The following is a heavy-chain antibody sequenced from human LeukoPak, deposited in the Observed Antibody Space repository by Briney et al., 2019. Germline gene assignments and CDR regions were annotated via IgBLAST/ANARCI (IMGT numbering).Heavy chain of an antibody. CDR3: ARGYYDSSGYYQSPIFDY. D-gene: IGHD3-22*01. CDR1: GGSFSGYY. J-gene: IGHJ4*02. V-gene: IGHV4-34*01. Sequence: SGALSLTCAVYGGSFSGYYWGWIRQPPGKGLEWIGSIYYSGSTYYTPSLKSRVTISVDTSKNQFSLKLNSVTAADTAVYYCARGYYDSSGYYQSPIFDYWGQGTLVTVSS. CDR2: IYYSGST.